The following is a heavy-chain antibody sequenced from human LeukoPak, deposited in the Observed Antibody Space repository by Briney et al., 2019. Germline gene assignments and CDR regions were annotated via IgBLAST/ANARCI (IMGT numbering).Heavy chain of an antibody. CDR3: ARDPVTGFFDY. CDR2: FSNTADTA. D-gene: IGHD1-20*01. CDR1: GFAFSSTNA. Sequence: PGGSLRLSCAASGFAFSSTNAMGWVRQAPGKGLEWVSTFSNTADTAFYADSVKGRFTISRDDSKNTLYLQMCGLRAEDTAVYYCARDPVTGFFDYWGQGTLVTVSS. V-gene: IGHV3-23*01. J-gene: IGHJ4*02.